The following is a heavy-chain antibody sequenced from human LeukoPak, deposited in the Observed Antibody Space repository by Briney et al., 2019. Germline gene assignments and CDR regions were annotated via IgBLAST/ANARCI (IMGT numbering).Heavy chain of an antibody. CDR2: IRGSGGTT. CDR1: GFTFSSYA. D-gene: IGHD4-23*01. V-gene: IGHV3-23*01. J-gene: IGHJ4*02. CDR3: ARDARDGYGGNPFDY. Sequence: GGSLRLSCAASGFTFSSYAMSWVRQAPGKGLEWVSAIRGSGGTTYYADSVKGRFTISRDNSKNTLYLQMNSLRAEDTAVYYCARDARDGYGGNPFDYWGQGTLVTVSS.